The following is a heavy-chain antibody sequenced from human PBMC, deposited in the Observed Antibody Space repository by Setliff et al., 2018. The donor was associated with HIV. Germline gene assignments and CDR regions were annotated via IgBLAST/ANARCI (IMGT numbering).Heavy chain of an antibody. Sequence: SETLSLTCSVYGGSISRGGRYWGWIRQHPGRGLEWLGYVYYTGESFYKPSLGGRVTILQDKSKNQFSLELRTVTAADTAVYYCASAAVGGASPFDSWGPGTLVTVSS. CDR2: VYYTGES. J-gene: IGHJ4*02. V-gene: IGHV4-31*03. D-gene: IGHD2-15*01. CDR1: GGSISRGGRY. CDR3: ASAAVGGASPFDS.